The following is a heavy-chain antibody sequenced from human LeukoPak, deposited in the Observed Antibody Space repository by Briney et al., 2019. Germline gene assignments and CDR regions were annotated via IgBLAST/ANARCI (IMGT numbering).Heavy chain of an antibody. CDR1: GYTFSNYY. V-gene: IGHV1-46*01. D-gene: IGHD3-10*01. J-gene: IGHJ4*02. CDR3: AREPEIRVHSPRPGMGN. Sequence: ASVKVSCKASGYTFSNYYMNWVRQAPGQGPEWLGIINPSGGTTVYAQKFQGRVTMTRDTSTSTVYMELSSLRSEDTAVYYCAREPEIRVHSPRPGMGNWGQGTLVTVSS. CDR2: INPSGGTT.